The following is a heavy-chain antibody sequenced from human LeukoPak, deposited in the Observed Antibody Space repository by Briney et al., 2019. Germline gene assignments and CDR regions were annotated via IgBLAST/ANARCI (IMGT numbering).Heavy chain of an antibody. V-gene: IGHV3-73*01. CDR1: GFTFSGSA. Sequence: GGSLRLSCAASGFTFSGSAIHWVRQSSGKGLEWVGQIDKKDKGYATATAYAASVKGRFTISRDDSINTAYLQMNSLRAEDTAVYYCARLYSSSSGKAFDIWGQGTMVTVSS. J-gene: IGHJ3*02. D-gene: IGHD6-6*01. CDR3: ARLYSSSSGKAFDI. CDR2: IDKKDKGYATAT.